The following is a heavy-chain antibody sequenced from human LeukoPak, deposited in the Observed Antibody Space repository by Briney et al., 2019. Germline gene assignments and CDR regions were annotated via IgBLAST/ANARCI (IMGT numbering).Heavy chain of an antibody. D-gene: IGHD6-19*01. CDR2: INSDGSST. J-gene: IGHJ4*02. Sequence: GGSLRLSCAASGFTFSSYWMHWVRQAPGKGLVWVSRINSDGSSTSYADSVKGRFTISRDNSKNTLYLQMNSLRAEDMALYYCAKGPLIEVAGTTWDYWGQGTLVTVSS. CDR3: AKGPLIEVAGTTWDY. V-gene: IGHV3-74*01. CDR1: GFTFSSYW.